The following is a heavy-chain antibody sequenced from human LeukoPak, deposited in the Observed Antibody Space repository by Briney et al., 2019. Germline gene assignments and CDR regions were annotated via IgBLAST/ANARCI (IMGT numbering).Heavy chain of an antibody. CDR2: ISTSSSTI. V-gene: IGHV3-48*04. Sequence: GGSLRLSCAASGFIFSSYAMNWVRQAPGKGLEWVSYISTSSSTIYYADSVKGRFTISRDNARNSLYLQMNSLRAEDTAVYYCAKGYGDYDYWGQGTLVTVSS. CDR3: AKGYGDYDY. CDR1: GFIFSSYA. J-gene: IGHJ4*02. D-gene: IGHD4-17*01.